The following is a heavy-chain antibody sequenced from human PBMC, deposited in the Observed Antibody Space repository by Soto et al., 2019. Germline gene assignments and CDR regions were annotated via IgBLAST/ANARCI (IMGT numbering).Heavy chain of an antibody. D-gene: IGHD6-19*01. Sequence: PGGSLRLSCAASGFTFSSYEMNWVRQAPGKGLEWVSYISSSGSTIYYADSVKGRFTISRDNAKNSLYLQMNSLRAEDTAVYYCARHCQGSGWYELNYFDYWGRGTLCAVSS. CDR1: GFTFSSYE. CDR2: ISSSGSTI. V-gene: IGHV3-48*03. J-gene: IGHJ4*01. CDR3: ARHCQGSGWYELNYFDY.